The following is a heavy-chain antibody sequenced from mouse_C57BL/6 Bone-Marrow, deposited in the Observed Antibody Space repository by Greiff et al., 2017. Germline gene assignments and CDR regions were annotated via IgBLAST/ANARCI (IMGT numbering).Heavy chain of an antibody. CDR2: IDPSDSYT. CDR1: GYTFTSYW. Sequence: QVQLQQPGAELVMPGASVKLSCKASGYTFTSYWMHWVKQRPGQGLEWIGEIDPSDSYTNYNQKFKGKSTLTVDKSSSTAYMQLSSLTSEDSAGYYCAREWASTYYAMDYWGQGTSVTVSS. J-gene: IGHJ4*01. D-gene: IGHD2-10*02. V-gene: IGHV1-69*01. CDR3: AREWASTYYAMDY.